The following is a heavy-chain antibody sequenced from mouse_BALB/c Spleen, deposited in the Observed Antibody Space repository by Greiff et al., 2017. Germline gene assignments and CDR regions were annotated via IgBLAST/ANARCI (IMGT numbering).Heavy chain of an antibody. D-gene: IGHD2-1*01. J-gene: IGHJ3*01. Sequence: VQGVESGPGLVAPSQSLSITCTVSGFSLTSYGVHWVRQPPGKGLEWLGVIWAGGSTNYNSALMSRLSISKDNSKSQVFLKMNSLQTDDTAMYYCATYGNYVWFAYWGQGTLVTVSA. CDR2: IWAGGST. CDR1: GFSLTSYG. CDR3: ATYGNYVWFAY. V-gene: IGHV2-9*02.